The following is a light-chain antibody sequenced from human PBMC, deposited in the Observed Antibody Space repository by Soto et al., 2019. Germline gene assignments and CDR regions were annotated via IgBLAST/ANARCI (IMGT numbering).Light chain of an antibody. CDR2: DAS. CDR1: QGISSA. J-gene: IGKJ3*01. CDR3: QQFNSYPRP. V-gene: IGKV1-13*02. Sequence: AIQLTQSPSSLSASVGDRVTITCRASQGISSALAWYQQKPGQAPKLLIYDASSLESGVPSRFSGSGSGTDFTLTISSLQPEDFATYYCQQFNSYPRPFGPGTKVDIK.